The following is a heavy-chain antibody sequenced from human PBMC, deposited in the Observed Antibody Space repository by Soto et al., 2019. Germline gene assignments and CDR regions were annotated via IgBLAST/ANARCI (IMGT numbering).Heavy chain of an antibody. CDR3: AKDYKAFGNDDLDI. J-gene: IGHJ3*02. CDR1: GLTFSQFV. Sequence: HPGGSLRLSCVASGLTFSQFVMHWVRQAPGKGLEWVAVISYDGDDEAYADSVKGRFTISRDNSNNTLFLQMSSLRPEDTALYYCAKDYKAFGNDDLDIWGRGTMVTVSS. V-gene: IGHV3-30*18. D-gene: IGHD3-10*01. CDR2: ISYDGDDE.